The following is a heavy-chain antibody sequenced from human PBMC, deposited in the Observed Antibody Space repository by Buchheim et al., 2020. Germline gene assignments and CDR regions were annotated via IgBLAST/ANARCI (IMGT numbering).Heavy chain of an antibody. CDR3: AKDRGSGSSYYYYGMDV. Sequence: QVQLVESGGGVVQPGRSLRLSCAASGFTFSSYGMHWVRQAPGKGLEWVAVISYDGSNKYYADSVKGRFTISRDNSKNTLYLQMNSLRAEDTAVYYCAKDRGSGSSYYYYGMDVWGQGTT. D-gene: IGHD3-10*01. CDR2: ISYDGSNK. CDR1: GFTFSSYG. V-gene: IGHV3-30*18. J-gene: IGHJ6*02.